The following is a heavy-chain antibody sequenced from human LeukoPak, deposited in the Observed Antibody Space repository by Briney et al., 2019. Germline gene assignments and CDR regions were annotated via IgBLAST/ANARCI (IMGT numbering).Heavy chain of an antibody. J-gene: IGHJ6*02. D-gene: IGHD6-19*01. CDR2: INPNSGGT. V-gene: IGHV1-2*04. CDR1: GYTFTGYY. Sequence: GASVKVSCKASGYTFTGYYMHWVRQAPGQGLEWMGWINPNSGGTNYAQKFQGWVTMTRDTSISTAYMELSRLRSDDTAVYYCARDLIAVAGIDSGNTPYYYHYGMDVWGQGTTVTVSS. CDR3: ARDLIAVAGIDSGNTPYYYHYGMDV.